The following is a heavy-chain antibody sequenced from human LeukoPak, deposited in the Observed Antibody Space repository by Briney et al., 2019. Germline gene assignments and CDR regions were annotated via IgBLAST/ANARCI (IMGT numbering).Heavy chain of an antibody. Sequence: PGGSLRLSCAASGFTFSTYAMSWVRQAPGKGLEWVSAISGSGGRIYYADSVKGRFTISRDDSKNTLYLQMNSLRAEDTALYYCAKNQLAPDNWGQGTLVTVSS. CDR2: ISGSGGRI. CDR3: AKNQLAPDN. D-gene: IGHD2-2*01. V-gene: IGHV3-23*01. J-gene: IGHJ4*02. CDR1: GFTFSTYA.